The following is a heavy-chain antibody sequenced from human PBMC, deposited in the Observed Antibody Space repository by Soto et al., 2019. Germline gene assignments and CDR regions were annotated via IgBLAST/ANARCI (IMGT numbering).Heavy chain of an antibody. D-gene: IGHD2-2*02. CDR2: INAGNGNT. J-gene: IGHJ6*02. CDR1: GYTFTSYA. CDR3: ASSSPPAAIPTVVLIYGMDV. Sequence: QVQLVQSGAEVKKPGASVKVSCKASGYTFTSYAMHWVRQAPGQRLEWMGWINAGNGNTKYSQKFQGRVTITRDTSASTAYMELSSLRSEDTAVYYCASSSPPAAIPTVVLIYGMDVWGQGTTVTVSS. V-gene: IGHV1-3*01.